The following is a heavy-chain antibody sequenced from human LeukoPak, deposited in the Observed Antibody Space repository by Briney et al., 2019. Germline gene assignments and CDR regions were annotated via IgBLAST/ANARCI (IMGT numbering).Heavy chain of an antibody. CDR1: GGTFSSYA. D-gene: IGHD1-26*01. CDR3: ARDEWERSNFDY. V-gene: IGHV1-69*04. CDR2: IIPILGIA. Sequence: GASVKVSCKASGGTFSSYAISWVRQAPGQGLEWMGRIIPILGIANYAQKFQGRVTITADKSTSTAYMELSSLRSEDTAVYYCARDEWERSNFDYWGQGTLVTVSS. J-gene: IGHJ4*02.